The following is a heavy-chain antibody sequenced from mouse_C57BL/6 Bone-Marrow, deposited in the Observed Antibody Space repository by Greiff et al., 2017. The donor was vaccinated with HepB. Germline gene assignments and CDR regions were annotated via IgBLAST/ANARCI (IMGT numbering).Heavy chain of an antibody. V-gene: IGHV1-42*01. CDR3: ARGYDGAMDY. D-gene: IGHD2-2*01. Sequence: QLQQSGPELVKPGASVKISCKASGYSFTGYYMNWVKQSPEKSLEWIGEINPSTGGTTYNQKFKAKATLTVDKSSSTAYMQLKSLTSEDSAVYYCARGYDGAMDYWGQGTSVTVSS. CDR1: GYSFTGYY. CDR2: INPSTGGT. J-gene: IGHJ4*01.